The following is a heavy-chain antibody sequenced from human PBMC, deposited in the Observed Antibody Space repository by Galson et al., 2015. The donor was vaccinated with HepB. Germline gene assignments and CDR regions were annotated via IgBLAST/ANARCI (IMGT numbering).Heavy chain of an antibody. CDR2: ISYDGSNK. D-gene: IGHD6-6*01. CDR1: GFTFSSYA. V-gene: IGHV3-30*18. Sequence: SLRLSCAASGFTFSSYAMHWVRPAPGKGLEWVAVISYDGSNKYYADSVKGRFTISRDNSKNTLYLQMSSLRAEDTAVYYCAKGVKIAARRGYYYGMDVWGQGTTVTVSS. J-gene: IGHJ6*02. CDR3: AKGVKIAARRGYYYGMDV.